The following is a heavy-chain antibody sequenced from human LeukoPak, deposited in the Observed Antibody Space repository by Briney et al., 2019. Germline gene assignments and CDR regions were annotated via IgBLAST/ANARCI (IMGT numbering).Heavy chain of an antibody. J-gene: IGHJ4*02. V-gene: IGHV3-30*02. D-gene: IGHD3-10*01. Sequence: GGSLRLSCAASGFTFSSYAMSWVRQAPGKGLEWVAFIRYGGSNQYQADFVKGRFTISRDNSKNTLYLQMNSLRAEDTAVYYCARDLAMVRGAPFDYWGQGTLVTVSS. CDR3: ARDLAMVRGAPFDY. CDR1: GFTFSSYA. CDR2: IRYGGSNQ.